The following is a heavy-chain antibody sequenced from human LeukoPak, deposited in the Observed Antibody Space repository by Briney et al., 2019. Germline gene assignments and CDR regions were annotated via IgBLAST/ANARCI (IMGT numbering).Heavy chain of an antibody. CDR2: IYPGDSDT. J-gene: IGHJ4*02. CDR1: EYSFTNYW. Sequence: GESLQISCKGSEYSFTNYWIAWVRQMPRKGVEGMGIIYPGDSDTRYSPSFQGQVTISADKSISTAYLQWNSLKASDTAMYYCARRHKRGAYSYGVDYWGQGTLVTVSS. V-gene: IGHV5-51*01. D-gene: IGHD5-18*01. CDR3: ARRHKRGAYSYGVDY.